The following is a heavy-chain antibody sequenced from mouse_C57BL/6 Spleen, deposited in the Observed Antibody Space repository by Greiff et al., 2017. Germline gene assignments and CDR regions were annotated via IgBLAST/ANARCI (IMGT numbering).Heavy chain of an antibody. D-gene: IGHD1-2*01. CDR1: GYAFSSSW. J-gene: IGHJ1*03. V-gene: IGHV1-82*01. CDR3: ARSALGGYFEV. Sequence: VQLQQSGPELVKPGASVKISCKASGYAFSSSWMNWVKQRPGKGLEWIGRIYPGDGDTNYNGKFKGKATLTADKSSSTAYMQLSSLTSEDSAVYFCARSALGGYFEVWGTGTTLTVSS. CDR2: IYPGDGDT.